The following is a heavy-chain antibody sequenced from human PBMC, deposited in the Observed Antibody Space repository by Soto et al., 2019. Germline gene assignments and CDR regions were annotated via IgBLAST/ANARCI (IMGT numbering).Heavy chain of an antibody. CDR3: ARDHSVSTPLGGIYL. V-gene: IGHV3-11*01. D-gene: IGHD3-3*02. CDR1: GFTFTDYF. Sequence: PGGSLRLSCAASGFTFTDYFMSWIRQTPGRGLEWVSYISSSGSAIYYADSVKGRFTISRDNAQNSLYLQMNSLRVEDTAVYYCARDHSVSTPLGGIYLWGPGTTVTVSS. CDR2: ISSSGSAI. J-gene: IGHJ6*02.